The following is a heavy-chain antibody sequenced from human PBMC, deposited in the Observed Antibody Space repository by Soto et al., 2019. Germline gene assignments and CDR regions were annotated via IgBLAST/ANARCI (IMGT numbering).Heavy chain of an antibody. J-gene: IGHJ6*02. Sequence: GGSLRLSCAASGFTFSSYGMHWVRQAPGKGLEWVAVISYDGSNKYYADSVKGRFTISRDNSKNTLYLQMNSLRAEDTAVYYCAKAMVYPGYYYGMDVWGQGTTVTVSS. CDR2: ISYDGSNK. V-gene: IGHV3-30*18. D-gene: IGHD2-8*01. CDR1: GFTFSSYG. CDR3: AKAMVYPGYYYGMDV.